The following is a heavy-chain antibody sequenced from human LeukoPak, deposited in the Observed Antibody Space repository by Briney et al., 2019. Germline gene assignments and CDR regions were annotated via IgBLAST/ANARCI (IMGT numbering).Heavy chain of an antibody. CDR2: INPNSGGT. CDR1: GYTFTGYY. CDR3: ATNGVPLRFLEWSMYYFDY. J-gene: IGHJ4*02. V-gene: IGHV1-2*02. Sequence: ASVKVSCKASGYTFTGYYMHWVRQAPGQGLEWMGWINPNSGGTNYAQKLQGRVTMTTDTSTSTAYMELRSLRSDDTAVYYCATNGVPLRFLEWSMYYFDYWGQGTLVTVSS. D-gene: IGHD3-3*01.